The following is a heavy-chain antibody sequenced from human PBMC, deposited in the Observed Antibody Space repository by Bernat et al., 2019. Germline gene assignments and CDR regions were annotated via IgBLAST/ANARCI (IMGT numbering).Heavy chain of an antibody. CDR1: GGSISSSSYY. Sequence: QLQLQESGPGLVKSSEILSLTCSVSGGSISSSSYYWGWIRQPPGKGLEWIGSIYYSGSTYYNPSLKSRVTISVDTSKNQFSLKLSSVTATDTAVYYCARGGGHCSGGTCYSGRDAFDIWGQGTMVTVSS. J-gene: IGHJ3*02. D-gene: IGHD2-15*01. CDR2: IYYSGST. V-gene: IGHV4-39*01. CDR3: ARGGGHCSGGTCYSGRDAFDI.